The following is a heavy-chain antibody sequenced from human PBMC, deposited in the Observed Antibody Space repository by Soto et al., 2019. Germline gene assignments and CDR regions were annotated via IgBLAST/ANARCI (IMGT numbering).Heavy chain of an antibody. V-gene: IGHV3-11*05. D-gene: IGHD2-21*02. CDR3: ARAGDYDYYYAMDF. J-gene: IGHJ6*02. CDR2: ISSTSTYT. Sequence: QVQLVESGGDLVKPGGSLRLSCAASGFTFSDYYMSWIRQAPGKGLEWVSYISSTSTYTDYADSVKGRFTISRDNAKNSLHLQMNSLRAEDTAVYYCARAGDYDYYYAMDFWGQGTTVTVSS. CDR1: GFTFSDYY.